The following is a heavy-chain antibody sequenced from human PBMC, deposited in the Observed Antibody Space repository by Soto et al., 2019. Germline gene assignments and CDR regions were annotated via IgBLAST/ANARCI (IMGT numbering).Heavy chain of an antibody. Sequence: QVQLVESGGGVVQPGGSLRLSCAASGFTFSSHGIQWVRQAPGKGLEWVAVISYDGSLIYYADSVKGRFTISRDNSKNTLYLQMNSLRVEDTAVYYCAKEHTLHNSGWVFDFWGQGALVTVSP. CDR1: GFTFSSHG. CDR3: AKEHTLHNSGWVFDF. CDR2: ISYDGSLI. J-gene: IGHJ4*02. V-gene: IGHV3-30*18. D-gene: IGHD6-19*01.